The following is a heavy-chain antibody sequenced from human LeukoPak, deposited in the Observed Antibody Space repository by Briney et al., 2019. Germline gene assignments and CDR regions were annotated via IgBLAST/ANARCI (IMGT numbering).Heavy chain of an antibody. J-gene: IGHJ4*02. D-gene: IGHD3-16*02. CDR1: GYTITSYG. CDR2: ISAYNGNT. V-gene: IGHV1-18*01. Sequence: ASVRVSCKASGYTITSYGISWVRQAPGQGLERMGWISAYNGNTNYAQKLQGRVTMTTDTSTSTAYMELRSLRSDDTAVYYCARDLRGDYDYVWGSYRRLDDWGQGTLVTVSS. CDR3: ARDLRGDYDYVWGSYRRLDD.